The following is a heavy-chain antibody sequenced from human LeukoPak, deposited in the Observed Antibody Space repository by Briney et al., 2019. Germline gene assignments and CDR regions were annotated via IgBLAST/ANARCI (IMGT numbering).Heavy chain of an antibody. V-gene: IGHV3-53*01. Sequence: GGSLRLSCAASGLTVSTNYMSWVRQAPGKGLEWVSVIYSAGRTYYADSVKGRFTISRDNPKNTLYLQMNSLRAEDTAVYYCARVNGGAFWYWGQGTLLTVYS. D-gene: IGHD3-3*01. CDR2: IYSAGRT. J-gene: IGHJ4*02. CDR3: ARVNGGAFWY. CDR1: GLTVSTNY.